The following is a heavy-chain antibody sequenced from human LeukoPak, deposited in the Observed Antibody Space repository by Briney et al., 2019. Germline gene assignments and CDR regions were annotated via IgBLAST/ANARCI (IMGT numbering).Heavy chain of an antibody. V-gene: IGHV1-69*13. CDR1: GGTFSSYA. D-gene: IGHD3-3*02. CDR3: AGVGFLEWLFFDY. Sequence: SVKVSCKASGGTFSSYAISWVRQAPGQGLEWMGGIIPIFGTANYAQKFQGRVTITADESTSTAYMELSSLRSEDTAVYYCAGVGFLEWLFFDYWGQGTLVTVSS. CDR2: IIPIFGTA. J-gene: IGHJ4*02.